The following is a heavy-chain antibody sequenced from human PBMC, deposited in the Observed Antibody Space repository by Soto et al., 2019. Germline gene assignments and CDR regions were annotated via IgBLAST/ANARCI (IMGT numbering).Heavy chain of an antibody. CDR1: GGTFSSYA. D-gene: IGHD3-10*01. J-gene: IGHJ4*02. Sequence: QVQLVQSGAEVKKPGSSVKVSCKASGGTFSSYAISWVRQAPGQGLEWMGGTIPIFGTANYAQKFQGRVTITAHESTSTAYMKLSSLRSEDTAVYYSAGGPYGSGSYYNCFDYWGQGTLVTISS. CDR2: TIPIFGTA. V-gene: IGHV1-69*01. CDR3: AGGPYGSGSYYNCFDY.